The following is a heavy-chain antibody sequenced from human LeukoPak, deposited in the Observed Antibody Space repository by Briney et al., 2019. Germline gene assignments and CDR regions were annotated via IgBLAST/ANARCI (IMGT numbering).Heavy chain of an antibody. V-gene: IGHV3-23*01. D-gene: IGHD5-12*01. CDR3: AKDRQIVATILDY. CDR2: ISGSGGST. J-gene: IGHJ4*02. CDR1: GFTLSSYA. Sequence: PGGSLRLSCAASGFTLSSYAMSWVRQAPGKGLEWVSAISGSGGSTYYADSVKGRFTISRDNSKNTLYLQMNSLRAEDTAAYYCAKDRQIVATILDYWGQGTLVTVSS.